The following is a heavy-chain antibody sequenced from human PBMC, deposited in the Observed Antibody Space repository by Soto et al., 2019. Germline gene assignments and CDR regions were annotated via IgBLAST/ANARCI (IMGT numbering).Heavy chain of an antibody. Sequence: SLRLSCAASGFTFSSYGMHWVRQAPGKGLEWVAVMWNDGSNKYYADSVKGRFTISRDNSKNTVYLQMNSLRAEDTAVYYCAKEFWSGPFDYWGQGTLVTVSS. CDR3: AKEFWSGPFDY. J-gene: IGHJ4*02. V-gene: IGHV3-33*06. D-gene: IGHD3-3*01. CDR1: GFTFSSYG. CDR2: MWNDGSNK.